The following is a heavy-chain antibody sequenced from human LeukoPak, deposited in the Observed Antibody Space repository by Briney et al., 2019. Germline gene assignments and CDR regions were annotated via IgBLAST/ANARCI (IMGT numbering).Heavy chain of an antibody. V-gene: IGHV4-34*01. D-gene: IGHD3-22*01. CDR3: ARGPSYYYDSSGYYLDY. J-gene: IGHJ4*02. Sequence: SETLSLTCAVYGGSFSGYYWSWIRQPPGKGLEWIRESNHSGSTNYNPSLKSRVTISVDTSKNQFSLKLSSVTAADTAVYYCARGPSYYYDSSGYYLDYWGQGTLVTVSS. CDR2: SNHSGST. CDR1: GGSFSGYY.